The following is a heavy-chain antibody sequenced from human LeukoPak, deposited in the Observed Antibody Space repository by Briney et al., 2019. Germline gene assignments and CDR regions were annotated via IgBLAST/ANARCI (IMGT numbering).Heavy chain of an antibody. D-gene: IGHD3-3*01. CDR3: ARDPASYYDFWSGYYIAGYYFDY. J-gene: IGHJ4*02. V-gene: IGHV4-34*01. CDR1: GGSFSGYY. Sequence: PSETLSLTCAVYGGSFSGYYWSWIRQPPGKGLEWIGSIYYSGSTYYNPSLKSRVTISVDTSKNQFSLKLSSVTAADTAVYYCARDPASYYDFWSGYYIAGYYFDYWGQGTLVTVSS. CDR2: IYYSGST.